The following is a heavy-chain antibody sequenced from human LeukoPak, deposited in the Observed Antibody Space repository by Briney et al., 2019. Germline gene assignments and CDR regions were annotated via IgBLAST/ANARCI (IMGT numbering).Heavy chain of an antibody. CDR2: ISHDGSNK. CDR3: ARDVYMGMDSSGFLSH. J-gene: IGHJ4*02. D-gene: IGHD3-22*01. Sequence: PGGSLRLSCAASGFTFSSYAMHWVRQAPGKGLEWVAVISHDGSNKYYTDSVKGRFTFSRDNSKNTLYLRMNSLRAEDTAVYYCARDVYMGMDSSGFLSHWGQGTLVTVSS. CDR1: GFTFSSYA. V-gene: IGHV3-30-3*01.